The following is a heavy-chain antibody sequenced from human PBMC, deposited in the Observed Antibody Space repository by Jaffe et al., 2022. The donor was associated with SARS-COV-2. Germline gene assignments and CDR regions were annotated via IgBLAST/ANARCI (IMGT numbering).Heavy chain of an antibody. D-gene: IGHD3-9*01. V-gene: IGHV3-33*06. J-gene: IGHJ6*02. Sequence: QVQLVESGGGVVQPGRSLRLSCAASGFTFSSYGMHWVRQAPGKGLEWVAVIWYDGSNRYYADSVKGRFTISRDNSKNTLYLQMNSLRAEDTAVYYCAKDLDILAKRGGMDVWGQGTTVTVSS. CDR3: AKDLDILAKRGGMDV. CDR2: IWYDGSNR. CDR1: GFTFSSYG.